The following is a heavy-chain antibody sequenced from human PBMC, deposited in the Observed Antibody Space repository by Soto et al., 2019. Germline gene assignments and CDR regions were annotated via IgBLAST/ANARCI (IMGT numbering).Heavy chain of an antibody. CDR1: GFTVSNSY. Sequence: GGSLRLSCAASGFTVSNSYMSWVRQAPGKGLEWVSAIYSGGSSYYADSVKGRFTISRDNSRNTLYLQMNSLRAEDTAVYFCARCYGSATYCFFIAFWCKGTPVTVSS. CDR2: IYSGGSS. J-gene: IGHJ4*02. D-gene: IGHD3-10*01. V-gene: IGHV3-66*01. CDR3: ARCYGSATYCFFIAF.